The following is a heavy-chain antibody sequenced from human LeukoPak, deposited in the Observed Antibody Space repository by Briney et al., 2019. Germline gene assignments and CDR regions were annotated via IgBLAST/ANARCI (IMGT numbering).Heavy chain of an antibody. J-gene: IGHJ4*02. CDR2: ISSSGSTK. V-gene: IGHV3-11*04. D-gene: IGHD1-26*01. Sequence: GGSLRLSCAASGFTFSGYYMSWIRQAPGKGLEWVSFISSSGSTKYYADSVKGRFTISRDNVNNSVYLQMNSLRAEDTTVYYCARVRRGSYCFDYWGQGTLVTVSS. CDR1: GFTFSGYY. CDR3: ARVRRGSYCFDY.